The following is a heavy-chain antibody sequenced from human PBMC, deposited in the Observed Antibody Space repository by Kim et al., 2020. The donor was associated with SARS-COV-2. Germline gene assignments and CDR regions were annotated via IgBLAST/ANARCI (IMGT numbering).Heavy chain of an antibody. Sequence: GGSLRLSCAASGFTFSSHWMHWVRQAPGKGLVWVSRINSDGSTISYADSVKGRFTISRDNAKNTLYLKMNSLRAEDTAVYYCARRQFTSGWYYFDYWGQGTLVTVSS. V-gene: IGHV3-74*01. CDR2: INSDGSTI. J-gene: IGHJ4*02. CDR3: ARRQFTSGWYYFDY. D-gene: IGHD6-19*01. CDR1: GFTFSSHW.